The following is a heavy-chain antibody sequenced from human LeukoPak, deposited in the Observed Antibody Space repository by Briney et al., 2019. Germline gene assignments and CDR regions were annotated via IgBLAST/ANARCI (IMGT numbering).Heavy chain of an antibody. CDR2: ISGSGGST. J-gene: IGHJ5*02. Sequence: GGSLRLSCAASGFTFSSYAMSWVRQAPGKGLEWVSAISGSGGSTYYADSVKGRFTISRDNPKNTLYLQMNSLRAEDTAVYYCAKDPRYSSSVWWFDPWGQGTLVTVSS. D-gene: IGHD6-13*01. CDR3: AKDPRYSSSVWWFDP. V-gene: IGHV3-23*01. CDR1: GFTFSSYA.